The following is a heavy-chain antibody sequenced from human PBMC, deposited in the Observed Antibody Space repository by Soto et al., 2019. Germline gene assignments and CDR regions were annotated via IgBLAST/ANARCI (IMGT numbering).Heavy chain of an antibody. D-gene: IGHD2-2*02. CDR2: ISAYNGNT. V-gene: IGHV1-18*01. CDR3: GREESSPSCYTGCSSSADDAFDT. CDR1: GYTFTSYG. J-gene: IGHJ3*02. Sequence: QVQLVQSGAEVKKPGASVKVSCKASGYTFTSYGISWVRQAPGQGLEWMGWISAYNGNTNYAQKLQGRVTMTTDTSTSTAYMEVRSLRSDDTAVYYCGREESSPSCYTGCSSSADDAFDTWGQGTMVTVSS.